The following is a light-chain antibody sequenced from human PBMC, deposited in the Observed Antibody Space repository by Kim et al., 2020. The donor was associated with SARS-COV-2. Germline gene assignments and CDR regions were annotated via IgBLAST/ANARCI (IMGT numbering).Light chain of an antibody. CDR2: DVT. CDR3: SSYTTSSTVV. CDR1: SSDVGGYNY. Sequence: QSLPISYTGTSSDVGGYNYVSWYQQHPGKAPKLMIYDVTSRPSGVSNRFSGSKSGNTASLTISGLQAADEADYYCSSYTTSSTVVFGGGTQLTVL. V-gene: IGLV2-14*03. J-gene: IGLJ3*02.